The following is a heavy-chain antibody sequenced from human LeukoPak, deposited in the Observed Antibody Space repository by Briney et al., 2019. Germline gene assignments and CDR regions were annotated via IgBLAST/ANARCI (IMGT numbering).Heavy chain of an antibody. D-gene: IGHD3-10*01. J-gene: IGHJ6*03. Sequence: GGSLRLSCAASGFTFSIYGMHWVRQAPGKGLEWVAFIRYTGSNKYYADSVKGRFTISRDNSKNTLYLQMNSLRAEDTAVYYCARVYYGSGSLHYYYYYMDVWGKGTTVTISS. CDR3: ARVYYGSGSLHYYYYYMDV. V-gene: IGHV3-30*02. CDR1: GFTFSIYG. CDR2: IRYTGSNK.